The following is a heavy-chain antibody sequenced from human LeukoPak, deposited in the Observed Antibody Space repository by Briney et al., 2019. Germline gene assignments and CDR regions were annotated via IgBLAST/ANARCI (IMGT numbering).Heavy chain of an antibody. D-gene: IGHD3-22*01. J-gene: IGHJ4*02. CDR1: GGSFSGYY. V-gene: IGHV4-34*01. CDR2: INHSGST. Sequence: PSETLSLTCAVYGGSFSGYYWSWIRQPPGKGLEWIGEINHSGSTNYNPSLKSRVTISVDTSKNQFSLKLSSVTAADTAVYYCARRRDSSGYCYGLGYWGQGTLVTVSS. CDR3: ARRRDSSGYCYGLGY.